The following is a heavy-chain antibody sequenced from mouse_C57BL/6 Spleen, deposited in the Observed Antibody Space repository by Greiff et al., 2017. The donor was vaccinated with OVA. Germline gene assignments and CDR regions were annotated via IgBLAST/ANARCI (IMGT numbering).Heavy chain of an antibody. J-gene: IGHJ4*01. CDR1: GFSLTSYG. D-gene: IGHD1-1*01. CDR3: AKNVAYYYGSSSYYYAMDY. CDR2: IWSGGST. Sequence: VNVVESGPGLVQPSQSLSITCTVSGFSLTSYGVHWVRQPPGKGLEWLGVIWSGGSTDYNAAFISRLSISKDNSKSQVFFKMNSLQADDTAIYYCAKNVAYYYGSSSYYYAMDYWGQGTSVTVSS. V-gene: IGHV2-4*01.